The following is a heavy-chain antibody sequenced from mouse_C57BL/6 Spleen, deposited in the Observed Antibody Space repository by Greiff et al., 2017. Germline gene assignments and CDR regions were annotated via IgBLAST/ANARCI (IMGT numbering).Heavy chain of an antibody. J-gene: IGHJ1*03. CDR3: TSSDYCGAYFDV. D-gene: IGHD1-2*01. CDR2: IDPENGDT. CDR1: GFNIKDYY. V-gene: IGHV14-4*01. Sequence: VQLQQSGAELVRPGASVKLSCTASGFNIKDYYMHWVKQRPEQGLEWIGRIDPENGDTKYASKFQGKATITADTSSNTAYLQLSSLTAADTAVYYCTSSDYCGAYFDVWGTGTTVTVSS.